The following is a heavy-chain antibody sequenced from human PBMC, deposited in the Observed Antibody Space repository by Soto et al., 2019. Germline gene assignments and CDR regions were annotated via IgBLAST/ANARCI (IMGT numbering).Heavy chain of an antibody. V-gene: IGHV1-18*01. CDR2: ISAYNGNT. Sequence: ASVKVSCKASGYTFTSYGISWVRQAPGQGLEWMGWISAYNGNTNYAQKLQGRVTMTTDTSTSTAYMELRSLRSDDTAVYYCASGNYGPGPEGAFDIWGQGTIVTVSS. CDR1: GYTFTSYG. CDR3: ASGNYGPGPEGAFDI. J-gene: IGHJ3*02. D-gene: IGHD3-10*01.